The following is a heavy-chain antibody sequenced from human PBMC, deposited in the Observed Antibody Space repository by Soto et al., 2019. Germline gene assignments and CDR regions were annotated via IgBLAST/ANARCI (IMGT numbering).Heavy chain of an antibody. CDR1: GLTVSNNS. D-gene: IGHD6-25*01. V-gene: IGHV3-66*01. Sequence: EVQLVESGGGLVQPGGSLRVSCAASGLTVSNNSMNWVRQITGKGMEWVSITFSGGSTYYADSVKGRFTVSRDNSKNTLHLQMTSLTAEDTAVYYCARAGVYSSAYMDVWGEGATVTVSS. CDR3: ARAGVYSSAYMDV. CDR2: TFSGGST. J-gene: IGHJ6*03.